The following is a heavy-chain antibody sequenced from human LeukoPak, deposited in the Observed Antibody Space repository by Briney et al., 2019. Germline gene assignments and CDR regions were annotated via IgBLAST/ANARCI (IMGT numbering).Heavy chain of an antibody. D-gene: IGHD6-13*01. Sequence: PGGSLRLSCAASGFTFSSYGMHWVRQAPGKGLEWVAVISYDGSNKYYADSVKGRFTISRDNSKNTLYLQMNSLRAEDTAVYCCAKAGHPYSSSWYYYYYYYYMDVWGKGTTVTVSS. CDR3: AKAGHPYSSSWYYYYYYYYMDV. J-gene: IGHJ6*03. CDR2: ISYDGSNK. CDR1: GFTFSSYG. V-gene: IGHV3-30*18.